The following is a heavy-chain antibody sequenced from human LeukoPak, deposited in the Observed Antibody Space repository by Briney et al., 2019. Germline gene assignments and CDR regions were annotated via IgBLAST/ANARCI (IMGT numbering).Heavy chain of an antibody. Sequence: GGSLRLSCAASGFTFSSYAMHWVRQAPGKGLEWVAVISYDGSNKYYADSVKGRFTISRDNSKNTLYLQMNSLRAEDTAVYYCARTPISYSGSPPGSYFDYWGQGTLVTVSS. D-gene: IGHD1-26*01. V-gene: IGHV3-30-3*01. CDR2: ISYDGSNK. CDR3: ARTPISYSGSPPGSYFDY. J-gene: IGHJ4*02. CDR1: GFTFSSYA.